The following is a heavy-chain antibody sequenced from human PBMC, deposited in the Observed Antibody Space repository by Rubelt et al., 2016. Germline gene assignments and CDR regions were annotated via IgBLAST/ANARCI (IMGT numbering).Heavy chain of an antibody. CDR1: GGSISSRGHY. CDR2: IYSGGST. D-gene: IGHD6-13*01. V-gene: IGHV4-39*07. Sequence: QLQLQESGPGLVKPSETLSLTCTVSGGSISSRGHYWGWVRQPPGKGLESIGSIYSGGSTYYNPSLMSRVTISVDTSKNQFSLRLSSVTAADTAVYYCARLYSSSWYVDYWGQGTLVTVSS. J-gene: IGHJ4*02. CDR3: ARLYSSSWYVDY.